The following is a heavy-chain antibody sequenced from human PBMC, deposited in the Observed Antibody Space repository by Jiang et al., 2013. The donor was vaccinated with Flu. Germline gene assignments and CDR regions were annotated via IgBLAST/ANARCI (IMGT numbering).Heavy chain of an antibody. J-gene: IGHJ4*02. CDR1: GGSFSGYY. CDR3: ARGRAAAGLLDS. V-gene: IGHV4-31*01. CDR2: IYYSGST. Sequence: LLKPSETLSLTCAVYGGSFSGYYWSWIRQHPGKGLEWIGCIYYSGSTFYNPSLKSLVAVSVDTSKNQFSLNLSSVTAADTAVYFCARGRAAAGLLDSWGQGALV. D-gene: IGHD6-13*01.